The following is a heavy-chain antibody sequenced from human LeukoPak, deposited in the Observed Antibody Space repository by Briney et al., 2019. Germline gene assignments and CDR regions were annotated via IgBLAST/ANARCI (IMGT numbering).Heavy chain of an antibody. CDR1: GFPVSSNY. J-gene: IGHJ4*02. CDR3: AKGTRAGYSSGWNY. D-gene: IGHD6-19*01. Sequence: GGSLRLSCAASGFPVSSNYMSWVRQAPGKGLEWVSVIYSGGSTYYADSVKGRFTISRDNSKNTLYLQMNSLRAEDTAVYYCAKGTRAGYSSGWNYWGQGTLVTVSS. CDR2: IYSGGST. V-gene: IGHV3-66*01.